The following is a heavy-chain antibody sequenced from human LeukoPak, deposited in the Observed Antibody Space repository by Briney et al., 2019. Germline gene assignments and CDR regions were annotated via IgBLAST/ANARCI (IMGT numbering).Heavy chain of an antibody. J-gene: IGHJ4*02. CDR2: IKSKTDGGTA. Sequence: GGSLRLSCAASGFPFSDVWMSWVRQAPGKGLEWVGRIKSKTDGGTADYAAPAKGRFTFSRDDSKNTLYLQMNSLNTEDTAVYYCTTDWYYYDSSGYYPIFWGQGTLVTVSS. CDR3: TTDWYYYDSSGYYPIF. V-gene: IGHV3-15*01. CDR1: GFPFSDVW. D-gene: IGHD3-22*01.